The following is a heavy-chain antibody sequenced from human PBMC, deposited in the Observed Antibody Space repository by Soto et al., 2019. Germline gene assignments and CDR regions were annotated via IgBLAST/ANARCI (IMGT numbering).Heavy chain of an antibody. Sequence: SETLSLTCAVSGGSISSGGYSWSWIRQPPGKGLEWIGYIYHSGSTYYNPSLKTRVTISVDRSKNQFSLKLSSVTAADTAVYYCAKDVGYRSGWDSFYFWGKGSLVTVSS. J-gene: IGHJ4*02. D-gene: IGHD6-19*01. CDR3: AKDVGYRSGWDSFYF. CDR2: IYHSGST. CDR1: GGSISSGGYS. V-gene: IGHV4-30-2*01.